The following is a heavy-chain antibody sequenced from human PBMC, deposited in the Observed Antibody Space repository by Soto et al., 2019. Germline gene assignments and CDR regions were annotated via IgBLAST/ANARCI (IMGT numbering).Heavy chain of an antibody. J-gene: IGHJ4*02. CDR3: GKAMEGIVVVPAAIGY. V-gene: IGHV3-23*01. D-gene: IGHD2-2*02. CDR2: ISGSGGSA. CDR1: GFTFSTYA. Sequence: EVQLLESGGGLVQPGGSLRLSCAASGFTFSTYAMSWVRQAPGKGLEWVSAISGSGGSAYYADSVKGRFTISRDNSKNTLYLQMNSLRGEVTAVYYCGKAMEGIVVVPAAIGYWGQGTLVTVSS.